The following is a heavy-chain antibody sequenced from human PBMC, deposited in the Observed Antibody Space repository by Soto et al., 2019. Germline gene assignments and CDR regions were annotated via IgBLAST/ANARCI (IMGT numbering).Heavy chain of an antibody. V-gene: IGHV5-51*01. J-gene: IGHJ5*02. CDR3: ARMGIVVVPAAIDGWFDP. CDR1: GYSFTSYW. D-gene: IGHD2-2*03. Sequence: GESLKISCTGSGYSFTSYWIGWVRQLTGKGLEWMGIIYPGDSDTRYSPSFQGQVTISADKSISTAYLQWSSLKASDTAMYYCARMGIVVVPAAIDGWFDPWGQGTLVTVSS. CDR2: IYPGDSDT.